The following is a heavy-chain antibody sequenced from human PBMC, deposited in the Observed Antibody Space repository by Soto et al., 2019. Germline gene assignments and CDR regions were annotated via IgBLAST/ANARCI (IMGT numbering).Heavy chain of an antibody. Sequence: GGSLRLSCAASGFTFSSYAMSWVRQAPGKGLEWVSAISGSGGSTYYADSVKGRFFISRDNSDNTLHLQMNSLRDDDTAIYYCAKRRLNTITSLSDYWGQGVQVTVSS. CDR3: AKRRLNTITSLSDY. D-gene: IGHD2-2*01. CDR1: GFTFSSYA. J-gene: IGHJ1*01. CDR2: ISGSGGST. V-gene: IGHV3-23*01.